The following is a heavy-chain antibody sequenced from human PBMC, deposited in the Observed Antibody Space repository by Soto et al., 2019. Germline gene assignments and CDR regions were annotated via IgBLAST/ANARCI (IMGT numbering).Heavy chain of an antibody. CDR2: VSHHGTS. J-gene: IGHJ5*02. CDR3: ARGQSAVDVFIPTPVPFDP. D-gene: IGHD1-1*01. Sequence: PSETLSLTCVVYDGSLTEYHWSWVRQTPGKGLEWIGEVSHHGTSHYNPSLGSRVIMSFDTSKDQFSLTLQSVTAADTGIYYCARGQSAVDVFIPTPVPFDPWGPGTPVTVSS. CDR1: DGSLTEYH. V-gene: IGHV4-34*01.